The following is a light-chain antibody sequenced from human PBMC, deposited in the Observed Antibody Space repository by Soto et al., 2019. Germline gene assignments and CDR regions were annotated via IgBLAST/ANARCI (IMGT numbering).Light chain of an antibody. Sequence: ERVMTQSPVTLYVSPGDSVTLSCRASQSVGTNLAWYQQKPGQAPSLLIYGVSTRATGISTRFSGSGSGRQFTLTISSLQAADFAVYYCQQYNNWPQTFGQGTKVEIK. CDR1: QSVGTN. CDR2: GVS. CDR3: QQYNNWPQT. V-gene: IGKV3-15*01. J-gene: IGKJ1*01.